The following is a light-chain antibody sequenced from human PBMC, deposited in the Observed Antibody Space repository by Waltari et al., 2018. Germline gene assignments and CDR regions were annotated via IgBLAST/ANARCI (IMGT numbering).Light chain of an antibody. CDR3: RQGTKVPPT. CDR2: KVS. Sequence: DVVMTQSQLSLPITPGQPASISCRSSQSFVHSAGNSYLSWYKQKQGQPPRLLIYKVSNRDSVVPDRISGSVAGTDFTLKIRRVEAEDVGVYYCRQGTKVPPTFGQGTKVEIK. J-gene: IGKJ1*01. V-gene: IGKV2-30*02. CDR1: QSFVHSAGNSY.